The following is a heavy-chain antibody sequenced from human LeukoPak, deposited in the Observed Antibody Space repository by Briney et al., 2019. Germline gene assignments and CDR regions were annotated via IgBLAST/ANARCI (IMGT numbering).Heavy chain of an antibody. D-gene: IGHD4-17*01. CDR2: ISGSGSNT. Sequence: GGSLRPSCAASGFTFSSYAMTWVRQAPGMGLEWASSISGSGSNTYYADSVKGRFTISRDNSKNTLYLQMNSLRAEDTAVYYCAKGRMVTTPRHFDYWGQGTLATVSS. V-gene: IGHV3-23*01. J-gene: IGHJ4*02. CDR3: AKGRMVTTPRHFDY. CDR1: GFTFSSYA.